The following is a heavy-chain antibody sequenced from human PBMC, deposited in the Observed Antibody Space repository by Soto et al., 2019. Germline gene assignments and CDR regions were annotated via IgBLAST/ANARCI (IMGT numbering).Heavy chain of an antibody. Sequence: SETLSLICAVSGGSISSGGYSWSWIRQPPGKGLEWIGYIYHSGSTYYNPSLKSRVTISVDRSKNQFSLKLSSVTAADTDVYYCARFEGGWFDPWGQGTLVTVSS. CDR1: GGSISSGGYS. CDR2: IYHSGST. D-gene: IGHD3-16*01. V-gene: IGHV4-30-2*01. CDR3: ARFEGGWFDP. J-gene: IGHJ5*02.